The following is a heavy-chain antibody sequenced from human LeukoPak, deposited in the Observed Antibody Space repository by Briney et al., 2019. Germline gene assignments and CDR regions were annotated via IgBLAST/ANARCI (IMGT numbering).Heavy chain of an antibody. D-gene: IGHD1-1*01. CDR3: TKATGYNWNDKDAFDV. CDR1: GFTFDDYA. Sequence: GGSLRLSCMASGFTFDDYAMHWVRQAPGKCLEWVAGISWNSGNIAYADSVKGRFSISRDNAENSVYLQMDGLVSEDTALYYCTKATGYNWNDKDAFDVWGQGAMVTVSS. J-gene: IGHJ3*01. V-gene: IGHV3-9*01. CDR2: ISWNSGNI.